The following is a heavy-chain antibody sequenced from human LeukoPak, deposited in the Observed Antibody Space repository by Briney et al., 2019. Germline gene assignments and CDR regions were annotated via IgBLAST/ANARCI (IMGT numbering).Heavy chain of an antibody. CDR3: ARHGGHYQSDD. J-gene: IGHJ4*02. CDR1: GGSITSNH. CDR2: VHHSGGT. Sequence: SETLSLTCTVSGGSITSNHWSWVRQPPGKGLEWIGQVHHSGGTSYNPSLRSRVTISIDKSENQFSLKLNSVTAADTAVYYCARHGGHYQSDDWGQGTLVTVSS. V-gene: IGHV4-4*02. D-gene: IGHD2-21*01.